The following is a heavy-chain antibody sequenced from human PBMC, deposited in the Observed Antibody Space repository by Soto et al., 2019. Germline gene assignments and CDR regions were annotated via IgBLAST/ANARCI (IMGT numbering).Heavy chain of an antibody. J-gene: IGHJ5*02. CDR1: GYTFTSYG. V-gene: IGHV1-18*01. Sequence: GASVKVSCKASGYTFTSYGISWVRQAPGQGLEWMGWISAYNGNTNYAQKLQGRVTMTTDTSTSTAYMELRSLRSDDTAVYYCARGVWDGYDYGPNWFDPWGQGTLVTVSS. CDR2: ISAYNGNT. CDR3: ARGVWDGYDYGPNWFDP. D-gene: IGHD5-12*01.